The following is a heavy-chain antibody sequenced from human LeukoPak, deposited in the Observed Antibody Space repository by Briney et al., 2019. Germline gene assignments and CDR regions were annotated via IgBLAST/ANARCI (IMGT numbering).Heavy chain of an antibody. CDR2: ISSSSSYI. CDR3: ASKPTYYYGSGSYYNDY. Sequence: GSLRLSCAASGFTFSSYSMNWVRQAPGKGLEWVSSISSSSSYIYYADLVKGRFTISRDNAKNSLYLQMNSLRAEDTAVYYCASKPTYYYGSGSYYNDYWGQGTLVTVSS. D-gene: IGHD3-10*01. V-gene: IGHV3-21*01. CDR1: GFTFSSYS. J-gene: IGHJ4*02.